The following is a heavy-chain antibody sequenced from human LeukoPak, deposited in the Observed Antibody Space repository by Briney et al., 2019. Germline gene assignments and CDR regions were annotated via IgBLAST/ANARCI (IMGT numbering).Heavy chain of an antibody. J-gene: IGHJ5*02. D-gene: IGHD6-19*01. Sequence: AGGSLRLSCAASGFTFNNYVMSWVRQAPGKGLEWVSSTVSRGTTQYADSVKGRFTVSRDTSKNTLYLQMNSLRADDTAVYYCAKCSTSAYTTGWCNWIDPWGQGTLVTVSS. CDR3: AKCSTSAYTTGWCNWIDP. CDR1: GFTFNNYV. CDR2: TVSRGTT. V-gene: IGHV3-23*01.